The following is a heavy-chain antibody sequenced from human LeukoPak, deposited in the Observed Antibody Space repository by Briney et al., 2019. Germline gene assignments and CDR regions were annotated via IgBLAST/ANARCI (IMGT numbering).Heavy chain of an antibody. V-gene: IGHV1-46*01. CDR2: INSSGGST. CDR1: GYIFTSYN. CDR3: ARAGLWDYSDSSGYHNGAFDI. D-gene: IGHD3-22*01. Sequence: GASVKVSCKASGYIFTSYNMYWVRQAPGQGLEWMGIINSSGGSTNYAQKFQGRVTMTRDTSTSTVYMELSSLRSEDTAVYYCARAGLWDYSDSSGYHNGAFDIWGQGTMVTVSS. J-gene: IGHJ3*02.